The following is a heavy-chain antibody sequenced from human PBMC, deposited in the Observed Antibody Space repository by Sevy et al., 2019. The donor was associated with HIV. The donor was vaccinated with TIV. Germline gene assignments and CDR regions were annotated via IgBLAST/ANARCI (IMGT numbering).Heavy chain of an antibody. J-gene: IGHJ4*02. D-gene: IGHD2-15*01. Sequence: GGSLRLSCVASGFTFSSYAMSWVRQAPGKGLEWVSAISGSGGSTYYADSVKGRFTISRDNSKNTLYLQMNSLRAEDTAVYYCAKEMSVYCSGGSCYPVAFDYWGQGTLVTVSS. CDR2: ISGSGGST. CDR3: AKEMSVYCSGGSCYPVAFDY. V-gene: IGHV3-23*01. CDR1: GFTFSSYA.